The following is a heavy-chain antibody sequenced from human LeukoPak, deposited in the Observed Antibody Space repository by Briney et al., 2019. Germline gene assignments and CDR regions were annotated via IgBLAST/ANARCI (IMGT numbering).Heavy chain of an antibody. CDR3: ANSEQWLVHINYYGMDV. CDR2: ISGSGGST. CDR1: GFTVSSNY. Sequence: GGSLRLSCAASGFTVSSNYMSWVRQAPGKGLEWVSAISGSGGSTYYADSVKGRFTISRDNSKNTLYLQMNSLRAEDTAVYYCANSEQWLVHINYYGMDVWGQGTTVTVSS. D-gene: IGHD6-19*01. J-gene: IGHJ6*02. V-gene: IGHV3-23*01.